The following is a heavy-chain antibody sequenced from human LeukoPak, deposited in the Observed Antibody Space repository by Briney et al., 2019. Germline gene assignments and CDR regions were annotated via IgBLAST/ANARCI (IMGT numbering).Heavy chain of an antibody. CDR3: ARDTTGDAGGVFDS. CDR2: ISSSSSYI. V-gene: IGHV3-21*01. Sequence: GGSLRLSCAASGFTFSSYSMNWVRQAPGKGLEWVSSISSSSSYIYYADSVKGRFTISRDNAKNSLYLQMNSLRAEDTAVYYCARDTTGDAGGVFDSWGQGTLVTVSS. J-gene: IGHJ4*02. D-gene: IGHD1-1*01. CDR1: GFTFSSYS.